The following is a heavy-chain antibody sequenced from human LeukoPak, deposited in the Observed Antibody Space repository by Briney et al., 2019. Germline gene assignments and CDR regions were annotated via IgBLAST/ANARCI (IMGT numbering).Heavy chain of an antibody. CDR3: AGGQLLNDGMDV. Sequence: GRSLRLSCAASGFTFSSYWMHWVRQAPGKGLVWVSRINSDGSSTSYADSVKGRFTISRDNAKNTLYLQMNSLRAEDTAVYYCAGGQLLNDGMDVWGQGTTVTVSS. V-gene: IGHV3-74*01. D-gene: IGHD2-2*01. J-gene: IGHJ6*02. CDR2: INSDGSST. CDR1: GFTFSSYW.